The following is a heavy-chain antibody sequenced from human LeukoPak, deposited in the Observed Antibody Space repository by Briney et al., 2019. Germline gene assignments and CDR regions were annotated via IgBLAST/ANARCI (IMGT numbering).Heavy chain of an antibody. J-gene: IGHJ5*02. D-gene: IGHD6-6*01. CDR2: IKPDGSAT. CDR1: GFSVSNFW. CDR3: ARGGGSSS. Sequence: GGSLRLSCAASGFSVSNFWMSWVRQAPGKGLEWVANIKPDGSATNYVDSVKGRFTISRDNAKNSLDLQMNSLRAEDTAVYYCARGGGSSSWGQGTLVTVSS. V-gene: IGHV3-7*01.